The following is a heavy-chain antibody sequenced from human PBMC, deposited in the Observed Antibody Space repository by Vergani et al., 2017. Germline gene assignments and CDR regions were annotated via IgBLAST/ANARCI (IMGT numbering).Heavy chain of an antibody. Sequence: EVQLVLSGAEVKKPRATLKISCKVSGYTFTDHYMHWVKQAPGKGLEWMGLVDPEDGEKIYAEKFKGRVTIAADTSTDTAHLVLSSLRSEDTAVYYCATPQTVTTGGMEVWGQGTTVIVSS. J-gene: IGHJ6*02. D-gene: IGHD4-17*01. CDR3: ATPQTVTTGGMEV. CDR1: GYTFTDHY. V-gene: IGHV1-69-2*01. CDR2: VDPEDGEK.